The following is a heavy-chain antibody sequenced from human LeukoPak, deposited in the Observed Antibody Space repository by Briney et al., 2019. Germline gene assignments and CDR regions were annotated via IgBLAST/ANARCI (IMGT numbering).Heavy chain of an antibody. V-gene: IGHV1-24*01. CDR2: FDPEDGET. Sequence: ASVKVSCKVSGYTLTELSMHWVRQAPGKGLEWMGGFDPEDGETIYAQKFQGRVTMTRDTSISTAYMELSRLRSDDTAVYYCARGTFDYWGQGTLVTVSS. J-gene: IGHJ4*02. CDR3: ARGTFDY. CDR1: GYTLTELS.